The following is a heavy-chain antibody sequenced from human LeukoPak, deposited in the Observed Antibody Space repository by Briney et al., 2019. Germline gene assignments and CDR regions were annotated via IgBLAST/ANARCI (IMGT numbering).Heavy chain of an antibody. CDR3: AKDRHAPGRYCSSTSCFPFDS. J-gene: IGHJ5*01. CDR2: ISGSGGST. D-gene: IGHD2-2*01. CDR1: GFTFSSYA. Sequence: QDGASLRLSCVFSGFTFSSYATRLVRQAPGEGLEWVSGISGSGGSTYYADSVKGRFTISRDNTKNTLYLQMNSLRAEDTAVYYCAKDRHAPGRYCSSTSCFPFDSWGQGTLVTVSS. V-gene: IGHV3-23*01.